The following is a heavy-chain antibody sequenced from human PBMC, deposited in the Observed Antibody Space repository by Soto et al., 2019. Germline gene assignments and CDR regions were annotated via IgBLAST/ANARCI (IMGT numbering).Heavy chain of an antibody. CDR2: INPNSGGT. CDR1: GYTFTGYY. V-gene: IGHV1-2*04. Sequence: ASVKVSCKASGYTFTGYYMHWVRQAPGQGLEWMGWINPNSGGTNYAQKFQGWVTMTRDTSISTAYMELSRLRSDDTAVYYCARAQPDILTGPPSGYDYWGQGTLVTVSS. CDR3: ARAQPDILTGPPSGYDY. D-gene: IGHD3-9*01. J-gene: IGHJ4*02.